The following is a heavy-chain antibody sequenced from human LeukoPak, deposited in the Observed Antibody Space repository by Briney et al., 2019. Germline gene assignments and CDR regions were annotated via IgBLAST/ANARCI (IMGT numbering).Heavy chain of an antibody. CDR1: GGSLSGYY. D-gene: IGHD5-18*01. CDR2: INPSGST. V-gene: IGHV4-34*01. Sequence: SETLSLTCAVYGGSLSGYYWSWIRQLPGKGLEWIGEINPSGSTNYNPSLKSRVTISVDTSKNQFSLKLSSVTAADTAVYYCARGGRSGTAMVTNYWGQGTLVTVSS. J-gene: IGHJ4*02. CDR3: ARGGRSGTAMVTNY.